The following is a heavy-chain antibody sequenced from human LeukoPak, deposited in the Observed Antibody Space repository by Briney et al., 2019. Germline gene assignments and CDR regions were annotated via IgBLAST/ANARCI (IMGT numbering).Heavy chain of an antibody. D-gene: IGHD3-10*01. CDR2: VHLSGST. Sequence: SETLSLTCTVSGASLSGYYWAWIRQSPGKGLEYIGYVHLSGSTRYDPSLASRVTLSTDTSKNQFSLKLSSVTAADTAIYYCARLGFGDLLSHYYYYMDVLGKGTTVTVSS. CDR1: GASLSGYY. CDR3: ARLGFGDLLSHYYYYMDV. J-gene: IGHJ6*03. V-gene: IGHV4-59*01.